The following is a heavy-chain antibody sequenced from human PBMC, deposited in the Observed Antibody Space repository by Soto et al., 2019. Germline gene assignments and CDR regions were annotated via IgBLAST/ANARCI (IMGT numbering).Heavy chain of an antibody. CDR3: ARDGVDTATGYYYGMDV. CDR1: GFTFSSYG. D-gene: IGHD5-18*01. Sequence: GGSLRLSCAASGFTFSSYGMHWVRRAPGKGLEWVAVIWYDGSNKYYADSVKGRFTISRDNSKNTLYLQMNSLRSDDTAVYYCARDGVDTATGYYYGMDVWGQGTTVTVSS. V-gene: IGHV3-33*01. J-gene: IGHJ6*02. CDR2: IWYDGSNK.